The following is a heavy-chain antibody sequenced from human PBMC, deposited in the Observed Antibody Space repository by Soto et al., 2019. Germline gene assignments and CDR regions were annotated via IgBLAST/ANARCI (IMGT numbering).Heavy chain of an antibody. V-gene: IGHV3-9*01. CDR3: VKSLKIFGLATTRSGPLDS. D-gene: IGHD3-3*01. Sequence: EVHLMESGGGWVQPGRSLRLSCAASGFTFDNYAMHWVRQAPGKGLEWVSGISWNSGNIGYADSVKGRFTIARDNAKTSLYLEMNSLRAEDTALYYCVKSLKIFGLATTRSGPLDSWGQGALVTVSS. CDR1: GFTFDNYA. J-gene: IGHJ4*02. CDR2: ISWNSGNI.